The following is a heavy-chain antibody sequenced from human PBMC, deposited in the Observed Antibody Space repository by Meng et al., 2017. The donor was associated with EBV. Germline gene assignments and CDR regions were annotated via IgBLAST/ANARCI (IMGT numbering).Heavy chain of an antibody. CDR3: ARESRRGFTPDY. CDR2: LIPMVGEP. Sequence: VEVLQLGAEVKKPGAAGTVSCRTSGDTFRSYAVSWVRQVPGQRLEWMGGLIPMVGEPHYLQRFQGRDTIIADESTSTHNMELSSLRSEDTAMYYCARESRRGFTPDYWGQGTLVTVSS. V-gene: IGHV1-69*12. D-gene: IGHD3-10*01. J-gene: IGHJ4*02. CDR1: GDTFRSYA.